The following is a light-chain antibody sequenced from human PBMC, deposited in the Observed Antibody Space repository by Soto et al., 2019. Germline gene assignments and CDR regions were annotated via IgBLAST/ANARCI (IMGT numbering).Light chain of an antibody. CDR3: QVWDSSSDHYV. CDR2: DDR. V-gene: IGLV3-21*02. J-gene: IGLJ1*01. Sequence: SYELTQPPSVSVAPGQTARITCGGNKIGSKSVQWYQKKQGQAHVMVVYDDRERPSGIPERFYGSNSGKTANMTISRVEDGDEDEYYCQVWDSSSDHYVFGTGTKVTVL. CDR1: KIGSKS.